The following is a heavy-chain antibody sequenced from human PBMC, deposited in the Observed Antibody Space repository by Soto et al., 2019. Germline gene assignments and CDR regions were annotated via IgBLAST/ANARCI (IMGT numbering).Heavy chain of an antibody. CDR1: GFNFSSYA. Sequence: GGSLRLSCAASGFNFSSYAMHWVRQTPGRGLEWVAFIVSDGHNTFYLDSVKGRFTVSRDNSMNTVFLQMDSLRAEDTAVYYCVRDGEVGNWNFDYWGPGTLVTVSS. J-gene: IGHJ4*02. CDR2: IVSDGHNT. CDR3: VRDGEVGNWNFDY. V-gene: IGHV3-30-3*01. D-gene: IGHD1-1*01.